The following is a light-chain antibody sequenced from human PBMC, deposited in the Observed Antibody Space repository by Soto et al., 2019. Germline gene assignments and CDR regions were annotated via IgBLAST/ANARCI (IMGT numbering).Light chain of an antibody. CDR3: MQAPQTRPYS. Sequence: DVVMTQSPLSLPVTPGESASISCRSSQSLLQSNGYNYVDWYLQKPGQSPQLLVYLSSLRAVGVPDRFSGSGSGPDFTLKISRVAAEDVGVYYYMQAPQTRPYSFGQGTKVEIK. J-gene: IGKJ2*03. CDR1: QSLLQSNGYNY. V-gene: IGKV2-28*01. CDR2: LSS.